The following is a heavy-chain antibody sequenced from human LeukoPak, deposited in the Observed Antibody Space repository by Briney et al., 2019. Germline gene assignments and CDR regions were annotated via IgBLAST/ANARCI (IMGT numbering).Heavy chain of an antibody. J-gene: IGHJ6*04. D-gene: IGHD2-15*01. CDR3: KSATDYYGMDV. CDR2: ISSSGSTI. CDR1: GFTFSSYW. Sequence: QTGGSLRLSCAASGFTFSSYWMSWVRQAPGKGLEWVSYISSSGSTIYYADSVKGRFTISRDNAKNSLYLQMNSLRAEDTAVYYCKSATDYYGMDVWGKGTTVTVSS. V-gene: IGHV3-48*03.